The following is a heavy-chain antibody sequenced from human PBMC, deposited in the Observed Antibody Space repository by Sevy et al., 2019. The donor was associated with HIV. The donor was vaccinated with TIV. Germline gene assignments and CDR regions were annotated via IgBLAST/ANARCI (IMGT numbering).Heavy chain of an antibody. CDR1: GFTFSSYA. V-gene: IGHV3-23*01. CDR2: ISGSGGST. J-gene: IGHJ4*02. D-gene: IGHD2-15*01. Sequence: GGSLRLSCAASGFTFSSYAMSWVRQAPGKGLEWVSAISGSGGSTYYADSVKGRFTISRDNSKNTLYRQMNSLRAEDTAVYYCAKEPGDCSGGSCLYFDYWGQGTLVTVSS. CDR3: AKEPGDCSGGSCLYFDY.